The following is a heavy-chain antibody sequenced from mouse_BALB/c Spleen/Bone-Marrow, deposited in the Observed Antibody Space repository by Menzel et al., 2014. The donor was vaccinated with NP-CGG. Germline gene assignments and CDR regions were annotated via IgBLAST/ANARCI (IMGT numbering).Heavy chain of an antibody. Sequence: DVKLVESGGGLVKPGGSPKLSCAASGFTFSSYTMSWVRQTPEKRLEWVATITSGGGYTYYPDSVKGRFTISRGNAKSTLYLQMSSLKSEDTAMYYCTRDLYDGYSYYAMDYWGQGTSVTVSS. V-gene: IGHV5-6-4*01. D-gene: IGHD2-3*01. J-gene: IGHJ4*01. CDR3: TRDLYDGYSYYAMDY. CDR2: ITSGGGYT. CDR1: GFTFSSYT.